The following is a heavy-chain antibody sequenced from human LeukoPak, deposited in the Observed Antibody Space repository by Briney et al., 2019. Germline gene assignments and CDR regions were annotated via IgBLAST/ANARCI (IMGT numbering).Heavy chain of an antibody. D-gene: IGHD6-19*01. V-gene: IGHV3-23*01. CDR1: GFAFSSYA. J-gene: IGHJ4*02. CDR2: IFGSGGSA. CDR3: SKTTSGYSSGRYTGWPSGY. Sequence: PGGSLRLSCAASGFAFSSYAMYWVRQAPGKGLEWVSGIFGSGGSAHYADSVKGRFTISRDNSKNTVYLQMYSLRAENTAVYYCSKTTSGYSSGRYTGWPSGYWGQGTPGTASP.